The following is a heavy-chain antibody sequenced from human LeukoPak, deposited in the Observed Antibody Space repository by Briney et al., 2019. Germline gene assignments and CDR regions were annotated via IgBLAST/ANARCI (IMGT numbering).Heavy chain of an antibody. J-gene: IGHJ6*04. CDR3: AELGITMIGGV. CDR1: GITFSHYS. CDR2: TSSFSGTI. D-gene: IGHD3-10*02. Sequence: GGSLRLSCVASGITFSHYSMNWVRQAPGKGLEWVSYTSSFSGTINYADSVKGRFTISRDNAKNSLYLQMNSLRAEDTAVYYCAELGITMIGGVWGKGTTVTISS. V-gene: IGHV3-48*01.